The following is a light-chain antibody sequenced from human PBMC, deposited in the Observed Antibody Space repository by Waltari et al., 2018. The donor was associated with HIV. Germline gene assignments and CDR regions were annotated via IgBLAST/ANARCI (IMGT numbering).Light chain of an antibody. CDR1: SSDVDSYNY. V-gene: IGLV2-11*01. Sequence: QSALTQSRSVSGSPGQSVTISCTATSSDVDSYNYVSWYQHHPHKGPQLLIYDVNKRPSVVPDRCSGSKSGNTASLTSSGLQAEDEAYYYCCSYADTYFVLFGGRTKLTVL. CDR3: CSYADTYFVL. J-gene: IGLJ2*01. CDR2: DVN.